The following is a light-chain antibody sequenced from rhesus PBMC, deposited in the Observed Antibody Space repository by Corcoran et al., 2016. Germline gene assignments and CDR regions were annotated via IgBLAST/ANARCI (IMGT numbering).Light chain of an antibody. V-gene: IGKV1S14*01. Sequence: DIQMTQSPSSLSASVGDTVTITCRASQGISNYLAWYQQKPGKAPKPLIYYASNLESGAPSRFSGSGSGTEFTLTISSLQAEDFSIYYCQQHNSYPFSFGPGTKLDIK. J-gene: IGKJ3*01. CDR1: QGISNY. CDR2: YAS. CDR3: QQHNSYPFS.